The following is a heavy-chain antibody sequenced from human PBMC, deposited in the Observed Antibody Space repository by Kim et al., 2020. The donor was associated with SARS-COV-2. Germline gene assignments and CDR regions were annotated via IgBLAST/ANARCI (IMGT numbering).Heavy chain of an antibody. CDR1: GFSFSNYW. J-gene: IGHJ2*01. CDR2: IKKDGIKK. V-gene: IGHV3-7*01. Sequence: GGSLRLSCAVSGFSFSNYWMSWVRQAPGKGLEWVANIKKDGIKKYYLYSVKGRFTISRDNAKNSLYLQMNFLSADDTAVYYCARETGYSYANWYFDLWGRGTLVTVSS. CDR3: ARETGYSYANWYFDL. D-gene: IGHD5-12*01.